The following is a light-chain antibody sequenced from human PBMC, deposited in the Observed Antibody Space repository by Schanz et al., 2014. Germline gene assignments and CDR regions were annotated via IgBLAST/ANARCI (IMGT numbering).Light chain of an antibody. CDR1: QSVSSN. J-gene: IGKJ1*01. Sequence: EIVMTQSPGTLSVSPGERATLSCRASQSVSSNLAWYQQKPGQAPRLLIYGASTRATGIPARFSGSGSGTEFTLSINSLQSEDFAVYFCQQRANWPRTFGQGTQVEIK. CDR3: QQRANWPRT. CDR2: GAS. V-gene: IGKV3-15*01.